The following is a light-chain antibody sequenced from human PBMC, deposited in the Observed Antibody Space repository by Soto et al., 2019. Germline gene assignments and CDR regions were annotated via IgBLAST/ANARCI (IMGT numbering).Light chain of an antibody. V-gene: IGLV2-14*01. CDR1: SSDVGGYNY. CDR2: DVS. CDR3: SSYTTSSTLV. J-gene: IGLJ2*01. Sequence: QSVLTQPASVSGSPGQSITMSRTGTSSDVGGYNYVSWYQQYPGKAPKLMIYDVSNRPSGVSNRFSGSKSGNTASLTISGLQAEDEADYYCSSYTTSSTLVFGGGTKLTVL.